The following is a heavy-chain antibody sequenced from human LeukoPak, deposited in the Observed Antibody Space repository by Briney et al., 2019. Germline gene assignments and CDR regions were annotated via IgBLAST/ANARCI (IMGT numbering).Heavy chain of an antibody. CDR1: GGSISSYY. CDR3: AVGYDSSGYYPAHFDY. Sequence: PSETLSLTCTVSGGSISSYYWSWIRQPPGKGLEWIGYIYYSGSTNYNPSLKSRVTISVDTSKNQFSLKLSSATAADTAVYYCAVGYDSSGYYPAHFDYWGQGTLVTVSS. V-gene: IGHV4-59*01. J-gene: IGHJ4*02. D-gene: IGHD3-22*01. CDR2: IYYSGST.